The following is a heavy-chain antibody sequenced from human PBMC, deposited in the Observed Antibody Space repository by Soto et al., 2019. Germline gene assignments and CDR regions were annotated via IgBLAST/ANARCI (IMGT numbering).Heavy chain of an antibody. J-gene: IGHJ3*02. D-gene: IGHD2-15*01. V-gene: IGHV3-21*01. CDR2: ISSSGSYI. Sequence: GGSLRLSCAASGFTFSSYSMNWVRQAPGKGLEWVSSISSSGSYIYYADSVKGRFTISRDNAKNSLYLQMNSLRAEDTAVYYCARDLSLGYCSGGSCYPAFDIWGQGTMVTVSS. CDR3: ARDLSLGYCSGGSCYPAFDI. CDR1: GFTFSSYS.